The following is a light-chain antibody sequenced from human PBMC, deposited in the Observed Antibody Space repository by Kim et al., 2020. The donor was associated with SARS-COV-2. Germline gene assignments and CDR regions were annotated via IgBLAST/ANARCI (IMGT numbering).Light chain of an antibody. CDR2: LKSDGSH. V-gene: IGLV4-69*02. CDR3: QTWVTGAWV. Sequence: SVKLTCTLSSGYSSYTIAWHQQQPEKGPRYLMQLKSDGSHSKGDGIPDRFSGSSSGAERYLTISSLQSEDEADYYCQTWVTGAWVFGGGTQLTVL. J-gene: IGLJ3*02. CDR1: SGYSSYT.